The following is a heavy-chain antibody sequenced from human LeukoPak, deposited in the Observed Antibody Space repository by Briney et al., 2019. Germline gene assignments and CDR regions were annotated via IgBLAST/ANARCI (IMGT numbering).Heavy chain of an antibody. V-gene: IGHV3-74*01. CDR3: ARAGGWYERGPDYYYYYMDV. J-gene: IGHJ6*03. CDR1: GFTFSSYW. CDR2: INSGGSST. Sequence: SGGSLRLSCAASGFTFSSYWMHWVRQAPGKGLVWVSRINSGGSSTSYADSVKGRFTISRDNAKNTLYLQMNSLRAEDTAVYYCARAGGWYERGPDYYYYYMDVWGKGTTVTVSS. D-gene: IGHD6-19*01.